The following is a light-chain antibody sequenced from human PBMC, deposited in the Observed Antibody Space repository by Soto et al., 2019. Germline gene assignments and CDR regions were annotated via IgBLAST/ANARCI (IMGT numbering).Light chain of an antibody. J-gene: IGKJ3*01. Sequence: EVVLMRSPDTLSLPPGERATLSCRASESISSHYIAWYQHKPGQAPRLLIFGASTRATGIPDRFSGSWSGTDFTLTISRLEPEDFAMYYCQNFGDSPFTFGPGTKVDIK. CDR1: ESISSHY. CDR2: GAS. CDR3: QNFGDSPFT. V-gene: IGKV3-20*01.